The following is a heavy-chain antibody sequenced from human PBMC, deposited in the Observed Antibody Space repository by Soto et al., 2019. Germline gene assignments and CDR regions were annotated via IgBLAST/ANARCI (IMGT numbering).Heavy chain of an antibody. CDR2: IIPIFGTA. D-gene: IGHD3-22*01. V-gene: IGHV1-69*01. J-gene: IGHJ3*02. Sequence: QVQLVQSGAEVKKPGYSVKVSCKASGGTFSSYAISWVRQAPGQGLEWMGGIIPIFGTAKYAQKFQGRVRITADESTSTAYMELSSLRAEDTAVYYCARDYYDSSGYYSKDAFDIWGQGTMVTVSS. CDR1: GGTFSSYA. CDR3: ARDYYDSSGYYSKDAFDI.